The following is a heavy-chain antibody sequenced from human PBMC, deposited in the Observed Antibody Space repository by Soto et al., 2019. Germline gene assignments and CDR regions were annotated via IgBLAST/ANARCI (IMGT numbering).Heavy chain of an antibody. V-gene: IGHV1-3*01. D-gene: IGHD5-18*01. Sequence: ASVKVSCKASGYTFTSYAMHWVRQAPGQRLKWIGWINAGNGNTKYSQKFQGRVTITRDTSASTAYMELSSLRSEDTAVYYCARVDTAMDNWFDPWGQGTLVTVSS. CDR3: ARVDTAMDNWFDP. CDR2: INAGNGNT. CDR1: GYTFTSYA. J-gene: IGHJ5*02.